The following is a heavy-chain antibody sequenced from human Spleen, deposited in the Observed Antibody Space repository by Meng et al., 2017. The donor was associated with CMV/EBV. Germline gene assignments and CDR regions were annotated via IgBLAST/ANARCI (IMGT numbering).Heavy chain of an antibody. CDR2: IKQDGSEK. CDR1: GFSFSSYW. V-gene: IGHV3-7*01. D-gene: IGHD3-9*01. Sequence: GESLKISCAASGFSFSSYWMSWVRQAPGKGLEWVANIKQDGSEKYYVDSVKGRFTISRDNSKNTLYLQMNSLRAEDTAVYYCAREPPPYYDILTGYYPYYYGMDVWGQGTTVTVSS. J-gene: IGHJ6*02. CDR3: AREPPPYYDILTGYYPYYYGMDV.